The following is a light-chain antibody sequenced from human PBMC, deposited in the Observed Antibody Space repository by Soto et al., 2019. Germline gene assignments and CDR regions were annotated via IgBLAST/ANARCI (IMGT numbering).Light chain of an antibody. CDR3: SSYADNTVV. Sequence: QSALTQPPSASGSPGQSVTIPCTGTSSDVGGYNHVSWYQQHPGKAPKVMIYEVSKRPSGVPDRFSGSKSGNTASLTVSGLQVNDEADYYCSSYADNTVVFGGGTKLTVL. CDR2: EVS. V-gene: IGLV2-8*01. CDR1: SSDVGGYNH. J-gene: IGLJ2*01.